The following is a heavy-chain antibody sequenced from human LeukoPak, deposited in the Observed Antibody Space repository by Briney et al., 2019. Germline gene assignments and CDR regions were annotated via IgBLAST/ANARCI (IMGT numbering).Heavy chain of an antibody. Sequence: GGSLRLSCAASGFTFDDYAMPWVRQAPGKGLERVSGFSWNSGSIGYADSVKGRFTISRDNAKNSLYLQMNSLRAEDTALYYCAKDIDYSIGAYFDYWGQGTLVTVSS. CDR2: FSWNSGSI. V-gene: IGHV3-9*01. J-gene: IGHJ4*02. D-gene: IGHD4-11*01. CDR1: GFTFDDYA. CDR3: AKDIDYSIGAYFDY.